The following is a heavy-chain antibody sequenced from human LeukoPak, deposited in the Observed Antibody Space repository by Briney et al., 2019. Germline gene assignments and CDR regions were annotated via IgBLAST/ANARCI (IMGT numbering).Heavy chain of an antibody. D-gene: IGHD2-8*01. J-gene: IGHJ4*02. Sequence: GGSLRLSCAASGFTFSNYAMSWVRQAPGKGLEWVSAIPGSGDRADYADSVKGRFTISRDNSKNTLYLQMNSLRAEDTAVYYCAKRSGVCYGYFDYWGQGTLVTVSS. CDR2: IPGSGDRA. V-gene: IGHV3-23*01. CDR3: AKRSGVCYGYFDY. CDR1: GFTFSNYA.